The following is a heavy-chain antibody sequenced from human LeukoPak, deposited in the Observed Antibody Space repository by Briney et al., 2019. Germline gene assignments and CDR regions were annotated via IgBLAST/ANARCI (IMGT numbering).Heavy chain of an antibody. CDR2: INYRGRT. Sequence: PSETLSHTCAVYGVSFSDYYWSWIRQPPGKGLEWIGEINYRGRTNYNPSLKSRVTISVDTSKMQFSLKLTSVTAADTAVFYCARGPTNDYGGKELDLWGRGTLVTVSS. J-gene: IGHJ2*01. CDR3: ARGPTNDYGGKELDL. D-gene: IGHD4-17*01. CDR1: GVSFSDYY. V-gene: IGHV4-34*01.